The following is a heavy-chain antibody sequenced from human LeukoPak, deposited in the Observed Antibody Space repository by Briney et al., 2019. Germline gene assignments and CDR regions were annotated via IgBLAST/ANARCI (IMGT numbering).Heavy chain of an antibody. Sequence: PSETLSLTCTVSGGSISSYYWSWIRQPPGKGMEWIGYIYHSGSTYYNPSLKSRVTISVDRSKNQFSLKLSSVTAADTAVYYCARDDYYGSGVGENYWGQGTLVTVSS. CDR2: IYHSGST. V-gene: IGHV4-59*12. J-gene: IGHJ4*02. CDR1: GGSISSYY. D-gene: IGHD3-10*01. CDR3: ARDDYYGSGVGENY.